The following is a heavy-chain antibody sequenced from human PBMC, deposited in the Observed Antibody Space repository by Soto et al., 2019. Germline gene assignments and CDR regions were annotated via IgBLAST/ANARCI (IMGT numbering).Heavy chain of an antibody. D-gene: IGHD3-9*01. Sequence: GGSLRLSCAGSGFTFTDAWINWVRQVPGKGLEWVVRIQSKCFGVATHYAAPVKDRVTISRDDSENTAYLQLDSLESEDTAVYYCATPDPGLTHVFYNMDFWGQGTTVTVSS. J-gene: IGHJ6*02. CDR3: ATPDPGLTHVFYNMDF. CDR1: GFTFTDAW. CDR2: IQSKCFGVAT. V-gene: IGHV3-15*01.